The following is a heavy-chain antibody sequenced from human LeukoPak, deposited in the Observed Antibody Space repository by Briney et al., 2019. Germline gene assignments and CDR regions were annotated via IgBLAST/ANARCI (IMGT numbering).Heavy chain of an antibody. Sequence: PGGSLRLSCAASGFTFSSYGMHWVRQAPGKGLEWVAVISYDGSNKYFADSVKGRFTISRDNSKNSLYLQMNSLRTEDTALYYCAKESVYYGMDVWGQGTTVTVSS. CDR1: GFTFSSYG. V-gene: IGHV3-30*18. CDR3: AKESVYYGMDV. CDR2: ISYDGSNK. D-gene: IGHD5/OR15-5a*01. J-gene: IGHJ6*02.